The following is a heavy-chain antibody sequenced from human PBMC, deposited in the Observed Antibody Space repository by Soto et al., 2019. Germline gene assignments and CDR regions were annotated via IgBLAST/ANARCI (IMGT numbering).Heavy chain of an antibody. Sequence: EVQLLESGGDLVQPGGSLRLSCAASGFTLSSYAMTWVRQAPGKGLEWVSSISGSAGTTYYADSVKGRFTISRDNSNNPLYLQMNSLRVEDTAIYFCAKKGSGSGWSLLYFDYWGQGTLVTVSS. J-gene: IGHJ4*02. D-gene: IGHD6-19*01. CDR1: GFTLSSYA. CDR3: AKKGSGSGWSLLYFDY. CDR2: ISGSAGTT. V-gene: IGHV3-23*01.